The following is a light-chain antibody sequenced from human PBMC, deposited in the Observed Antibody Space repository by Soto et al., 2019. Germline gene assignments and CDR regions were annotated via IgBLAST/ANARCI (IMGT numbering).Light chain of an antibody. Sequence: EIVLAQSPGTLSLSPGERATLSCRASQSVGNRYLAWHQQKPGQAPRLLVYGASSRATGIPDRFSGSGSETDFTLTISRLEPEDVAVHYCQQYDTSPPTFGQGTKVDIK. CDR2: GAS. V-gene: IGKV3-20*01. CDR3: QQYDTSPPT. J-gene: IGKJ1*01. CDR1: QSVGNRY.